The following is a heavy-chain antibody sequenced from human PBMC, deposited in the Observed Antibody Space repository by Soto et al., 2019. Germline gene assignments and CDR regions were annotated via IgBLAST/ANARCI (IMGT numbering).Heavy chain of an antibody. CDR1: GGSISSYY. J-gene: IGHJ4*02. D-gene: IGHD2-2*01. Sequence: QVQLQESGPGLVKPSETLSLTCTVSGGSISSYYWSWIRQPAGKGLEWIGRIYTSGSTNYNPSLKSRVTMSVDTSKNQFSLKLSSVTAADTAVYYCARELTLGYCSSTSCRFLYYFDYWGQGTLVTVSS. V-gene: IGHV4-4*07. CDR2: IYTSGST. CDR3: ARELTLGYCSSTSCRFLYYFDY.